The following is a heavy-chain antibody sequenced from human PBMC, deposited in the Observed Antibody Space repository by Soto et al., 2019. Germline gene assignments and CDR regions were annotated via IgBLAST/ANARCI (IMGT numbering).Heavy chain of an antibody. V-gene: IGHV1-18*01. J-gene: IGHJ4*02. CDR3: ARGGRYYGGDTAY. Sequence: QVQLVQSGAEVKKPGASVKVSCKASGYTFTNYGFSWVRQAPGQGLELMGWISAYNGDTNFAQKFQGRDTLTTDTSTSTGYMELRSLRSDDTAVYYCARGGRYYGGDTAYWGKGPLVTVS. CDR2: ISAYNGDT. CDR1: GYTFTNYG. D-gene: IGHD2-21*02.